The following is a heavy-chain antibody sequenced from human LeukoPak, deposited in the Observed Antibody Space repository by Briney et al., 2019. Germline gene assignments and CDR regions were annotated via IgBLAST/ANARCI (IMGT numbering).Heavy chain of an antibody. D-gene: IGHD3-9*01. V-gene: IGHV4-39*01. CDR3: ARLPTGFPNWFDP. CDR1: GGSITTSPYY. CDR2: ISYSGTT. J-gene: IGHJ5*02. Sequence: SETLSLTCTVSGGSITTSPYYWNWLRQAPGKGLEWIGAISYSGTTSYNPSLNSRVTMSVDTSKNQFSLKLTSVTASDTSVYYCARLPTGFPNWFDPWGQGTLVAVSA.